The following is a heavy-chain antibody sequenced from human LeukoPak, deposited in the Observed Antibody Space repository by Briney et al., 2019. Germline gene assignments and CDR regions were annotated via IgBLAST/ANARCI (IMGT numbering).Heavy chain of an antibody. V-gene: IGHV4-39*07. D-gene: IGHD6-13*01. Sequence: SETLSLTCTVSGGSISSSSYYWGWIRQPPGKGLEWIGSIYYSGSTYYNPSLKSRVTISVDTSKNQFSLKLSSVTAADTAVYYCARDSIAAAGEAHKYYYYYYYMDVWGKGTTVTVSS. CDR2: IYYSGST. J-gene: IGHJ6*03. CDR3: ARDSIAAAGEAHKYYYYYYYMDV. CDR1: GGSISSSSYY.